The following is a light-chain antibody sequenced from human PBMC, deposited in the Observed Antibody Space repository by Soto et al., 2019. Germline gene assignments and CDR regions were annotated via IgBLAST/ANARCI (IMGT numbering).Light chain of an antibody. CDR2: EAS. V-gene: IGKV3-11*01. CDR3: QQRSNWPIT. J-gene: IGKJ5*01. Sequence: DIVLTQSPATLSLSPGERATLSCRASQSVNNFLAWYQQRPGQAPRLLMYEASNRATGVPARFSGSGSGTDFTLTISSLEPEDFSVYYCQQRSNWPITFGQGTRLEIK. CDR1: QSVNNF.